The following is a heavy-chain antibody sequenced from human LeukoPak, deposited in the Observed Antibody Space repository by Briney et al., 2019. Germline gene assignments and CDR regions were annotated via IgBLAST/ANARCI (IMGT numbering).Heavy chain of an antibody. CDR1: GGTFSSYA. D-gene: IGHD4-23*01. V-gene: IGHV1-69*04. CDR2: IIPILGIA. CDR3: ARGTGVDYFDY. J-gene: IGHJ4*02. Sequence: SVKVSCKASGGTFSSYAISWVRQAPGQGLEWMGRIIPILGIANYAQKFQGRVTITADKSTSTAYMERSSLRSEDTAVYYCARGTGVDYFDYWGQGTLVTVSS.